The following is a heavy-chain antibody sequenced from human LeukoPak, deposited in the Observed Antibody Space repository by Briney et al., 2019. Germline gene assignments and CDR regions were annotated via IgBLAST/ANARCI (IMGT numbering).Heavy chain of an antibody. V-gene: IGHV3-7*01. CDR1: GGSFSGYY. CDR3: ARDLSYYYDSSGYYYGDY. Sequence: ETLSLTCAVYGGSFSGYYWSWVRQAPGKGLEWVANIKQDGSEKYYVDSVKGRFTISRDNAKNSLYLQMNSLRAEDTAVYYCARDLSYYYDSSGYYYGDYWGQGTLVTVSS. CDR2: IKQDGSEK. D-gene: IGHD3-22*01. J-gene: IGHJ4*02.